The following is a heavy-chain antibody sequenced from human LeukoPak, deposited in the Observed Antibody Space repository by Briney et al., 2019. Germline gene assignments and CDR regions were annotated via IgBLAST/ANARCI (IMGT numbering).Heavy chain of an antibody. V-gene: IGHV4-59*01. CDR1: GGSISSYY. Sequence: KTSETLSLTCTVSGGSISSYYWSWIRQPPGKGLEWIGYIYYSGSTNYNPSLKSRVTISVDTSKNQFSLKLSSVTAADTAVYYCARDGAAAGKGDWFDPWGQGTLVTVSS. CDR2: IYYSGST. J-gene: IGHJ5*02. CDR3: ARDGAAAGKGDWFDP. D-gene: IGHD6-13*01.